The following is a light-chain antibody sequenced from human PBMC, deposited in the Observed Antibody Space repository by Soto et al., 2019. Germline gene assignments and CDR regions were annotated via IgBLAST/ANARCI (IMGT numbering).Light chain of an antibody. Sequence: SSELTQPPSVSVAPGKTARITCGGTNIGSKSVHWYQQKPCQAPVLVIYYDSDRPSGIPERFSGSNSGNTATLTISRVEAGDEADYYCQVWDSSSDLHVVFGGGTKVTVL. CDR2: YDS. CDR3: QVWDSSSDLHVV. V-gene: IGLV3-21*04. J-gene: IGLJ2*01. CDR1: NIGSKS.